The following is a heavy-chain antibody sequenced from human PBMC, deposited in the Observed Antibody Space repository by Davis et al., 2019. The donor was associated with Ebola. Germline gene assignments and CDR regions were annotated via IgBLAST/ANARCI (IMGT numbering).Heavy chain of an antibody. CDR1: GASMTSYY. V-gene: IGHV4-59*03. CDR2: IAYTGNT. J-gene: IGHJ4*02. CDR3: AERGGSV. Sequence: PGGSLRLSCTVSGASMTSYYWSWIRQPPGKGLEWIGFIAYTGNTIYNPTLKSRVTISGDTSRKQFSLRLSSVTAADTAMYYCAERGGSVWGQGTLVTVSS. D-gene: IGHD3-16*01.